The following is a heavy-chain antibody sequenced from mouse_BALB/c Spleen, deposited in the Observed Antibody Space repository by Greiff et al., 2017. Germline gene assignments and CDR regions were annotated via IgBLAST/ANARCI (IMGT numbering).Heavy chain of an antibody. J-gene: IGHJ4*01. Sequence: VQLKQSGPELVKPGASVKMSCKASGYTFTSYVMHWVKQKPGQGLEWIGYINPYNDGTKYNEKFKGKATLTSDKSSSTAYMELSSLTSEDSAVYYCARDYYYGSSYAMDYWGQGTSVTVSS. CDR3: ARDYYYGSSYAMDY. CDR1: GYTFTSYV. V-gene: IGHV1-14*01. CDR2: INPYNDGT. D-gene: IGHD1-1*01.